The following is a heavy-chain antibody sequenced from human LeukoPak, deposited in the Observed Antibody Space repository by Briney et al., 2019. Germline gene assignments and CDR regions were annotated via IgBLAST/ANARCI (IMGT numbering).Heavy chain of an antibody. J-gene: IGHJ3*02. CDR1: GGSISSSSYY. CDR2: IYYSGST. CDR3: ARDTPTSLDI. V-gene: IGHV4-61*01. Sequence: PSETLSLTCTVSGGSISSSSYYWGWIRQPPGKGLEWIGYIYYSGSTNYNPSLKSRVTISVDTSKNQFSLKLSSVTAADTAVYYCARDTPTSLDIWGQGTMVTVSS.